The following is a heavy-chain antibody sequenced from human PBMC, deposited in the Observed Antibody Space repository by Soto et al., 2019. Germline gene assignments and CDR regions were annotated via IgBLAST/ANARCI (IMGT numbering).Heavy chain of an antibody. CDR2: ISYDGSNK. Sequence: GGSLRLSCAASGFTFSSYGMHWVRQAPGKGLEWVAVISYDGSNKYYADSVKGRFTISRDNSKNTLYLQMNSLRAEDTAVYYCAKEVWFGGDYYYGMDVWGQGTTVTVSS. V-gene: IGHV3-30*18. CDR1: GFTFSSYG. CDR3: AKEVWFGGDYYYGMDV. J-gene: IGHJ6*02. D-gene: IGHD3-10*01.